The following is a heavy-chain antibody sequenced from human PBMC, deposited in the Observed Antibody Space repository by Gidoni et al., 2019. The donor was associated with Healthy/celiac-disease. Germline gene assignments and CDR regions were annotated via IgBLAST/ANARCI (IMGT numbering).Heavy chain of an antibody. V-gene: IGHV3-48*01. Sequence: EVQLVESGGGLVQPGGSLRLSCAASGFTFSSYSMNWVRQAPGKGLEWFSYISSSSSTIYYADSVKGRFTISRDNAKNSLYLQMNSLRAEDTAVYYCARVGGYDYGWFDPWGQGTLVTVSS. CDR2: ISSSSSTI. D-gene: IGHD5-12*01. CDR3: ARVGGYDYGWFDP. CDR1: GFTFSSYS. J-gene: IGHJ5*02.